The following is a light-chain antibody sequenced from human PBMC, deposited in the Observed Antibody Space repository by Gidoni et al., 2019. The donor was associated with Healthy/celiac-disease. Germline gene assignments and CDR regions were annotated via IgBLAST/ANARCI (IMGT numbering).Light chain of an antibody. V-gene: IGKV1-5*01. CDR3: QQYNSYSWT. CDR1: QSISSW. Sequence: DNQMTQSPSTLSASVRDRVSITCRASQSISSWLAWYQQKPSRFSGSGSGTEFTLTISSLQPDDFAIYYCQQYNSYSWTFGQETKVEIK. J-gene: IGKJ1*01.